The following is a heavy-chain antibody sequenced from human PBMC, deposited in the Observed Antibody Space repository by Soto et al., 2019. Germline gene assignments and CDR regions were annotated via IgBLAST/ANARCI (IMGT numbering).Heavy chain of an antibody. Sequence: QVQLVQSGAEVKKPGSSVKVSCKASGGTFSSYAISWVRQSPGQGLEWMGGLIPIFGTANYAQKFQGRVKITADESTSTAYMELSSLRSEDTAVYYCARSPPDYGDLSYYFDYWGQGTLVTVSS. J-gene: IGHJ4*02. CDR1: GGTFSSYA. D-gene: IGHD4-17*01. CDR3: ARSPPDYGDLSYYFDY. V-gene: IGHV1-69*01. CDR2: LIPIFGTA.